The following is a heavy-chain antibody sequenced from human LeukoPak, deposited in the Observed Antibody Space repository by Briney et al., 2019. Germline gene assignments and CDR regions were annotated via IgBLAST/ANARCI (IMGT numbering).Heavy chain of an antibody. CDR2: IYHSGST. J-gene: IGHJ3*02. V-gene: IGHV4-30-2*01. D-gene: IGHD1-26*01. CDR3: ARVRRWDPDAFDI. Sequence: PSQTLSLTCAVSGGSISSGGYSWSWIRQPPGKGLEWIGYIYHSGSTYYNPSLKSRVTISVDRSKNQFSLKLSSVTAADTAVYYCARVRRWDPDAFDIWGQGTMVTVSS. CDR1: GGSISSGGYS.